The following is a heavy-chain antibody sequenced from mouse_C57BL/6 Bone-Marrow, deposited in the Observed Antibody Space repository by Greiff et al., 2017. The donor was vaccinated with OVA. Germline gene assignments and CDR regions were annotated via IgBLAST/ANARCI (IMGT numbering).Heavy chain of an antibody. D-gene: IGHD1-1*01. CDR3: TPITTVVDYAMDY. Sequence: DVKLQESGEGLVKPGGSLKLSCAASGFTFSSYAMSWVRQTPEKRLEWVAYISSGGDYIYYADTVKGRFTISRDNARNTLYLQMSSLKSEDTAMYYCTPITTVVDYAMDYWGQGTSVTVSS. CDR1: GFTFSSYA. V-gene: IGHV5-9-1*02. CDR2: ISSGGDYI. J-gene: IGHJ4*01.